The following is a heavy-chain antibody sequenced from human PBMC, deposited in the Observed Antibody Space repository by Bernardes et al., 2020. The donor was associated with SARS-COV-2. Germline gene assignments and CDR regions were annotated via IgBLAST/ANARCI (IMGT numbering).Heavy chain of an antibody. CDR1: GFTSSIYV. CDR3: VKGHYCGGDCYSERGYYYYGMDV. CDR2: LSGSVT. Sequence: GGSLRLSCAASGFTSSIYVMHWVRQAPGKGLQWVSALSGSVTYYADSVKGRFTISRDNSKNTLYLQMSSLRAEDTAVYYCVKGHYCGGDCYSERGYYYYGMDVWGQGTTVTVSS. V-gene: IGHV3-23*01. D-gene: IGHD2-21*02. J-gene: IGHJ6*02.